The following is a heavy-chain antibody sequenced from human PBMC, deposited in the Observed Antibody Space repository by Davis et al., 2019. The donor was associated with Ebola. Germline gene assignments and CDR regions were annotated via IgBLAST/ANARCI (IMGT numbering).Heavy chain of an antibody. Sequence: GESLKISCAASGFTFSSYGMHWVRQAPGKGLEWVAVISYDGSNKYYADSVKGRFTISRDNSKNTLYLQMNSLRAEDTAVYYCARGPYSSSWYPSYYYYGMDVWGQGTTVTVSS. D-gene: IGHD6-13*01. J-gene: IGHJ6*02. CDR1: GFTFSSYG. CDR2: ISYDGSNK. CDR3: ARGPYSSSWYPSYYYYGMDV. V-gene: IGHV3-30*03.